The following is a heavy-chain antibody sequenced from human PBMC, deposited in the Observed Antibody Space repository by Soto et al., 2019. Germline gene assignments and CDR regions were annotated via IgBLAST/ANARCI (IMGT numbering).Heavy chain of an antibody. CDR2: ITGRSAVP. CDR3: AKGGPFTGGFDP. J-gene: IGHJ5*02. Sequence: EGQLLQSGGDLVQPGGSLRLSCAGSGLTLRSYAMTWIRQTPEKGLECVSTITGRSAVPSYADSVNGRFTVSRDNSKNTLYLQMTSLRPDDTAIYYCAKGGPFTGGFDPWGQGTLVTVSA. CDR1: GLTLRSYA. D-gene: IGHD3-16*01. V-gene: IGHV3-23*01.